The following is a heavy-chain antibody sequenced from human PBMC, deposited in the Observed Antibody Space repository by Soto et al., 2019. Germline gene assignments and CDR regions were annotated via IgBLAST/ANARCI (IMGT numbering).Heavy chain of an antibody. J-gene: IGHJ4*02. CDR2: ISYDGSNK. CDR3: ARPLVGLIMGATPPGFDY. V-gene: IGHV3-30-3*01. D-gene: IGHD1-26*01. CDR1: GFTFSSYA. Sequence: QVQLVESGGGVVQPGRSLRLSCAASGFTFSSYAMHWVRQAPGKGLEWVAVISYDGSNKYYADSVKGRFTISRDNSKNTLYLQMNSLRAEDTAVYYCARPLVGLIMGATPPGFDYWGQGTLVTVSS.